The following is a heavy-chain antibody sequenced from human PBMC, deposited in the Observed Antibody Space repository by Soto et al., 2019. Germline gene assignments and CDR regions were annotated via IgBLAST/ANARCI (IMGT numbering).Heavy chain of an antibody. Sequence: LRLSCTASGFDFGDYYMSWIRQAPGKGLEWVSYIDSDDGTTYYTDSVKGRFTISRDNAKNSLYLQMNSLRVEDTALYYCVRPYYSSSWFPFDRWGQGTLVTVSS. CDR1: GFDFGDYY. CDR3: VRPYYSSSWFPFDR. D-gene: IGHD6-13*01. V-gene: IGHV3-11*01. J-gene: IGHJ4*02. CDR2: IDSDDGTT.